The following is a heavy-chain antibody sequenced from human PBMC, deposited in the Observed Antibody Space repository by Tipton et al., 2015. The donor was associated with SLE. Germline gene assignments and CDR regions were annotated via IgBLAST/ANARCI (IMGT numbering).Heavy chain of an antibody. J-gene: IGHJ4*02. Sequence: TLSLTCSVSDDSIRDYYFSWIRQPPGNKLEWIGYTSYSGSTRYNPSLESRVTISLDTSKTHFSLKLGSVTAADTATYYCARQLGWGVPLAFGYWDQGTLVTVSS. V-gene: IGHV4-59*08. CDR3: ARQLGWGVPLAFGY. CDR1: DDSIRDYY. CDR2: TSYSGST. D-gene: IGHD3-16*01.